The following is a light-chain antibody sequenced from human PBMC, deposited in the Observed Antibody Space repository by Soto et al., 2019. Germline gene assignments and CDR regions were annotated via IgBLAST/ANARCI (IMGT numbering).Light chain of an antibody. V-gene: IGLV2-14*03. J-gene: IGLJ3*02. CDR2: DVS. Sequence: QSALTQPASVSGSPGQPITISCTGTSSDVGGYNSVSWYQQHPGKAPQLMIYDVSYRPSGVSDRFSGSKSGNTASLTISGLQAEDEADYYCSSYISSGTRVFGGGTKLTVL. CDR3: SSYISSGTRV. CDR1: SSDVGGYNS.